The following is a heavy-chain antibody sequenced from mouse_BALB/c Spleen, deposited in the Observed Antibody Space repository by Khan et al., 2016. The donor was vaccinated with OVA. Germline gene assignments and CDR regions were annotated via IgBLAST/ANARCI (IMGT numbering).Heavy chain of an antibody. Sequence: EVELVESGPGLVKPSQSLSLTCTVTGYPITSGYGWNWIRQFPGNKLEWMGYISYSGSTNYNPSLKSRISITRDTSKNQFFLQLNSVTTEDTATYYWARTARIKYWGQGTTLTVSS. CDR1: GYPITSGYG. D-gene: IGHD1-2*01. V-gene: IGHV3-2*02. CDR3: ARTARIKY. CDR2: ISYSGST. J-gene: IGHJ2*01.